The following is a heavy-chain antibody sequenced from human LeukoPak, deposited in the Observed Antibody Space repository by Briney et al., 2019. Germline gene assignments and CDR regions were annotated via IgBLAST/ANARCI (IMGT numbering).Heavy chain of an antibody. J-gene: IGHJ4*02. CDR1: GGSISSYY. Sequence: PSETLSLTCTVSGGSISSYYWSWIRQPPGKGLEWIGYIYYSGSTNYNPSLKSRVTMSVDTSKNQFSLKLSSVTAADTAVYYCARRAGAYYFDYWGQGTLVTVSS. D-gene: IGHD4/OR15-4a*01. CDR2: IYYSGST. CDR3: ARRAGAYYFDY. V-gene: IGHV4-59*01.